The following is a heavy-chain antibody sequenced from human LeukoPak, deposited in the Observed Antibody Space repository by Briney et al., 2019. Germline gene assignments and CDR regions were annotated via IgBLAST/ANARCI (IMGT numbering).Heavy chain of an antibody. CDR1: GGSISSGDYY. CDR3: ASLEMDRGVILDY. CDR2: IYHSGST. Sequence: KASGTLSLTCAVSGGSISSGDYYWSWIRQHPRKGLEWIGYIYHSGSTYYNPSLKSRLIISVDTSKNQFSLKLSSVTVADTAVYYCASLEMDRGVILDYWGQGTLVTVSS. J-gene: IGHJ4*02. D-gene: IGHD3-10*01. V-gene: IGHV4-31*11.